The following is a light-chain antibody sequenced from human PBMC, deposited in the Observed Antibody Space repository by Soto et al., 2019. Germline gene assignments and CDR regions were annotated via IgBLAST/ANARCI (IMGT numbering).Light chain of an antibody. Sequence: DIQMTPSPSPLSASIGDRITISCRASQNIDTWLAWYQQRPGEAPKLLIYTASNLENGVPSRFSGSGSGTACTLTISSLQPEDFATYYCQQYSDSSRSFGQGTQVE. CDR2: TAS. J-gene: IGKJ1*01. CDR1: QNIDTW. CDR3: QQYSDSSRS. V-gene: IGKV1-5*03.